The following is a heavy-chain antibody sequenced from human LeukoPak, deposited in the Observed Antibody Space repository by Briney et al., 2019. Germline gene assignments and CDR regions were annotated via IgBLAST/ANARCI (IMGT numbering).Heavy chain of an antibody. CDR2: LSYDGSNK. J-gene: IGHJ4*02. CDR3: ARDDGPYGGNSFFDY. Sequence: GGSLRLSCAASGFTFSSYAMHWVRQAPGKGLEWVAVLSYDGSNKYYADSVKGRFTISRDNSKNTLYLQMNSLRAEDTAVYYCARDDGPYGGNSFFDYWGQGTLVTVSS. V-gene: IGHV3-30*01. D-gene: IGHD4-23*01. CDR1: GFTFSSYA.